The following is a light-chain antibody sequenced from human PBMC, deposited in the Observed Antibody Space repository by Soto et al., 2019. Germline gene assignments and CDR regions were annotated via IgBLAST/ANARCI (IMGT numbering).Light chain of an antibody. CDR2: LGS. J-gene: IGKJ1*01. V-gene: IGKV2-28*01. Sequence: DIVMTQSPISLPVTPVAPASISCRSSQSLLHSNGYNYLDWYLQKPGQSPQLLIYLGSNRGSGVTDRFSGSGSGTDFKLKSSRVEAEDVGVYYCMQALQTPLTFGQGTKVEIK. CDR3: MQALQTPLT. CDR1: QSLLHSNGYNY.